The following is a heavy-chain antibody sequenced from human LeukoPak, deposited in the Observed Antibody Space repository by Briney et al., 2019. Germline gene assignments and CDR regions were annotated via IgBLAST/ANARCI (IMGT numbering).Heavy chain of an antibody. J-gene: IGHJ6*02. D-gene: IGHD1-7*01. CDR3: ARPQLELSFGHYYGMDV. V-gene: IGHV3-30-3*01. Sequence: GGSLRLSCAASGFTFSKAWMSWVRQAPGKGLEWVAVISYDGSNKYYADSVKGRFTISRDNSKNTLYLQMNSLRAEDTAVYYCARPQLELSFGHYYGMDVWGQGTTVTVSS. CDR1: GFTFSKAW. CDR2: ISYDGSNK.